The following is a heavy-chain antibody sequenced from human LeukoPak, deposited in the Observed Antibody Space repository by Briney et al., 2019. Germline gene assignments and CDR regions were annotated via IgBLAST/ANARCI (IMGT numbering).Heavy chain of an antibody. J-gene: IGHJ4*02. CDR1: GFTVSGNY. V-gene: IGHV3-66*01. Sequence: GGSLRLSCAASGFTVSGNYMSWVRQAPGKGLEWVSIIYSGSSTFYADSVKGRFTISRDNSKNAVYLQMNGLRAEDTAVYYCARGPRIAGAGTYFDYWGQGTLVTASS. D-gene: IGHD6-19*01. CDR3: ARGPRIAGAGTYFDY. CDR2: IYSGSST.